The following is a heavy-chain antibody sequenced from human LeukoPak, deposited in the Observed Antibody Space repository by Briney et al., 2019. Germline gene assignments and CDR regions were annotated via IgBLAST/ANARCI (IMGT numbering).Heavy chain of an antibody. V-gene: IGHV3-48*03. D-gene: IGHD2-2*01. CDR2: ISSSGSTI. CDR1: GFTFSSYE. Sequence: GGSLRLSCAASGFTFSSYEMNWVRQAPGKGLEWVSYISSSGSTIYYADSVKGRFTISRDNSEKKLYLQMNSLRAEDTAVYYCAKDRHAPGRYCSSTSCLPFDPWGQGTLVTVSS. J-gene: IGHJ5*02. CDR3: AKDRHAPGRYCSSTSCLPFDP.